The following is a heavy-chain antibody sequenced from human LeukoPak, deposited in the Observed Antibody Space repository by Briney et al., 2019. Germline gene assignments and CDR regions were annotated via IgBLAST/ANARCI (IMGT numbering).Heavy chain of an antibody. CDR2: IIPIFGTA. CDR1: GGTFSSYA. Sequence: SVKVSCKASGGTFSSYAISWVRQAPGQGLEWMGGIIPIFGTANYAQKFQGRVTITADESTSTAYMELSSLRSEDTAMYYCARDVVVPAAIGIVASTFDYWGQGTLVTVSS. CDR3: ARDVVVPAAIGIVASTFDY. V-gene: IGHV1-69*01. D-gene: IGHD2-2*02. J-gene: IGHJ4*02.